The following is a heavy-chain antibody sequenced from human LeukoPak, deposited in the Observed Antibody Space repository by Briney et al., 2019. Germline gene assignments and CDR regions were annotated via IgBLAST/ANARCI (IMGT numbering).Heavy chain of an antibody. Sequence: GGSLRLSCAASGFTFSSYSMNWVRQAPGKGLEWVSYISSSSSTIYYADSVKGRFSISRDNAKNSLYLQMNSLRTEDMAVYYCVQDSYAISSSGSTFASWGQGTLVTVSS. D-gene: IGHD2-2*01. CDR1: GFTFSSYS. V-gene: IGHV3-48*04. CDR3: VQDSYAISSSGSTFAS. J-gene: IGHJ4*02. CDR2: ISSSSSTI.